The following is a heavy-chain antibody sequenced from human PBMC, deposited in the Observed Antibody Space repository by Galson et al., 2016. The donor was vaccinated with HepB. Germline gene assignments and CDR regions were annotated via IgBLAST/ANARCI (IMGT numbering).Heavy chain of an antibody. J-gene: IGHJ6*04. V-gene: IGHV3-23*01. D-gene: IGHD1-26*01. Sequence: SLRLSCAASGFSFSSYGMTWVRQAPGKGLEVVSSISRSGDSTDYADSVKGRFTISRDNSKNTLSLQMNSLRADDAAVYHCVQGSTAPAVWGKGTTVTVSS. CDR2: ISRSGDST. CDR3: VQGSTAPAV. CDR1: GFSFSSYG.